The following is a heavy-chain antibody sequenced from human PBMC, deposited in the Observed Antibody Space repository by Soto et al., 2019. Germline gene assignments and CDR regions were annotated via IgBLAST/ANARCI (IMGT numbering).Heavy chain of an antibody. V-gene: IGHV3-64D*06. CDR2: ISSDGST. Sequence: PGGSLILSCSASGFTFSSYDIHWVRQARGKGLEYVSSISSDGSTYYAVSVKGRFTISRDNSRNTLYLRMSSLRAEGTAVYYCVKPAGYYYDSTTYNSVWGQGTLVTVSA. D-gene: IGHD3-22*01. CDR1: GFTFSSYD. J-gene: IGHJ4*02. CDR3: VKPAGYYYDSTTYNSV.